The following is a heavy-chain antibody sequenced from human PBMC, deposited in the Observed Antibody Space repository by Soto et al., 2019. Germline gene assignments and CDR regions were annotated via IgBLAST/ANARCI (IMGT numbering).Heavy chain of an antibody. CDR1: GYTFTSYG. V-gene: IGHV1-18*01. CDR3: ARDPGFRSDY. D-gene: IGHD3-9*01. J-gene: IGHJ4*02. CDR2: ISAYNGNT. Sequence: QVQLVQSGAEVKKPGASVKVSCQASGYTFTSYGISWVRQAPGHGLEWLGWISAYNGNTNYAQKLQGRVTMTTDPSTRTAYMELRSLRSGDTAVYYCARDPGFRSDYWGQGTLVTVSS.